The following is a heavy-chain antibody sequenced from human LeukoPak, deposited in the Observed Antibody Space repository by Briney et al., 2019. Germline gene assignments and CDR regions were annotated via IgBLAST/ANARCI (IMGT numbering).Heavy chain of an antibody. CDR2: IIPIFGTA. J-gene: IGHJ4*02. Sequence: SVKVSCKASGGTFSSYAISWVRQAPGEGLEWMGGIIPIFGTANYAQKFQGRVTITADESTSTAYMELSSLRSEDTAVYYCARDLRRAAAGLDYWGQGTLVTVSS. CDR3: ARDLRRAAAGLDY. D-gene: IGHD6-13*01. V-gene: IGHV1-69*13. CDR1: GGTFSSYA.